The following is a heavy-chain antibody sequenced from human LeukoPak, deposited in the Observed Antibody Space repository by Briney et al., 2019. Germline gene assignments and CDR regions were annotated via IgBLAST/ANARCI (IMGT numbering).Heavy chain of an antibody. J-gene: IGHJ4*02. D-gene: IGHD1-26*01. CDR2: IYSGGST. Sequence: GGSLRLSCTASGFTVSSNCMNWVRQAPGKGLEWVSVIYSGGSTYYADSAKGRFTISRDNSKNTLYLQMNSLRAEDTAVYYCARLGIVGAAFDYWGQGTLVTVSS. V-gene: IGHV3-66*01. CDR3: ARLGIVGAAFDY. CDR1: GFTVSSNC.